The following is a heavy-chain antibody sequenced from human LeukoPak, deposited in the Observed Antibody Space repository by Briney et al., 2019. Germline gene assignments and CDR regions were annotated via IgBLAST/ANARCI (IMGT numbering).Heavy chain of an antibody. CDR2: ISQDGSER. V-gene: IGHV3-7*01. CDR1: GFTFSNYW. J-gene: IGHJ4*02. D-gene: IGHD3-22*01. CDR3: ARVETYDSSGYYYRSAAPLDY. Sequence: GGSLRLSCTASGFTFSNYWMSWVRQAPGKGPQWVATISQDGSERYYVDSVKGRFTISRDNAKNSLFLQMNSLRAEDTAVYYCARVETYDSSGYYYRSAAPLDYWGQGTLVTVSS.